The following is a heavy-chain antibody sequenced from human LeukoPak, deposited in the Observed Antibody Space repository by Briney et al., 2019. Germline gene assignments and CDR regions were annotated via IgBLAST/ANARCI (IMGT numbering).Heavy chain of an antibody. D-gene: IGHD1-26*01. CDR3: SRYLDSGSFPADYYRDL. Sequence: SETLSLTCTVSGGSISSDYWSWIRQPAGKGLEWIGRTYTSGSTNYNTSLKSRVLMSVDPSKNQFSLKLSSVTAAHTAVYHCSRYLDSGSFPADYYRDLWPKSTTVRVPS. CDR1: GGSISSDY. CDR2: TYTSGST. J-gene: IGHJ6*03. V-gene: IGHV4-59*10.